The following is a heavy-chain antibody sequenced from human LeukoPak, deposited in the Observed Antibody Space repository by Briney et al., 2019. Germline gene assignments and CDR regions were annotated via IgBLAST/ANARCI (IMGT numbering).Heavy chain of an antibody. CDR3: ARETMVRGPIDY. Sequence: ASVKVSCKASGYTFTSFAMHWVRQAPGQRLEWMGWINAGNGNTKYSQKFQGRDTITRDTSASTAYMELSSLRSEDTAVYYCARETMVRGPIDYWGQGTLVTVSS. J-gene: IGHJ4*02. V-gene: IGHV1-3*01. CDR1: GYTFTSFA. D-gene: IGHD3-10*01. CDR2: INAGNGNT.